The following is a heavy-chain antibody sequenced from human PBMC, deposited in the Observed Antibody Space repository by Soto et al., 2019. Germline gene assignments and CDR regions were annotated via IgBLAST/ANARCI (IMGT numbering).Heavy chain of an antibody. Sequence: WASVKVSCKASGYTFTSYAMHWVRQAPGQRLEWMGWINAGNGNTKYSQKFQGRVTITRDTSASTAYMELSSLRSEDTAVYYCASTTRGGYYYYGMDVWGQGTTVTVSS. J-gene: IGHJ6*02. V-gene: IGHV1-3*01. D-gene: IGHD1-1*01. CDR2: INAGNGNT. CDR1: GYTFTSYA. CDR3: ASTTRGGYYYYGMDV.